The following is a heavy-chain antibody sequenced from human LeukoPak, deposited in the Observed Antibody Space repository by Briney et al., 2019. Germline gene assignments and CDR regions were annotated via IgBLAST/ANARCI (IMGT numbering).Heavy chain of an antibody. Sequence: SQTLSLTCTVSSGSISSGYYYWSWIRQPAGKGLEWIGRIYIRGSTNYSPSLTSRVTISLDTSKNEFSLRLSSVTAADTAVYYCARVGYGYYVDYWGQGTLVTVSS. CDR2: IYIRGST. J-gene: IGHJ4*02. V-gene: IGHV4-61*02. CDR1: SGSISSGYYY. D-gene: IGHD5-18*01. CDR3: ARVGYGYYVDY.